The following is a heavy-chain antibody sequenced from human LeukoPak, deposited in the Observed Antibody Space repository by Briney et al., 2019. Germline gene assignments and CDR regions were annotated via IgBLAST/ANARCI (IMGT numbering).Heavy chain of an antibody. V-gene: IGHV3-23*01. CDR3: AKDRSYDFWSGWFWAY. D-gene: IGHD3-3*01. Sequence: GGSLRLSCAASGFTFSSYAMSWVRQAPGKGLEWVSAISGSGGSTYYADSVKGRFTISRDNSKNTLYLQVNSLRAEDTAVYYCAKDRSYDFWSGWFWAYWGQGTLVTVSS. CDR2: ISGSGGST. CDR1: GFTFSSYA. J-gene: IGHJ4*02.